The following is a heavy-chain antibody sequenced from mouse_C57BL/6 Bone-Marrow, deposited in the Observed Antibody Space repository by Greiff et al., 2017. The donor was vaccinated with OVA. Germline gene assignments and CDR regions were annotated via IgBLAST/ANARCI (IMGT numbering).Heavy chain of an antibody. Sequence: VQLQQSGPELVKPGASVKISCKASGYSFTDYNMNWVKQSNGKSLEWIGVINPNYGTTSYNQKFKGKATLTVDKSYSTAYMQLNSLTSDYSAVYYCAGVALLLRAALDYWGQGTTLTVSS. CDR2: INPNYGTT. CDR3: AGVALLLRAALDY. J-gene: IGHJ2*01. CDR1: GYSFTDYN. V-gene: IGHV1-39*01. D-gene: IGHD1-1*01.